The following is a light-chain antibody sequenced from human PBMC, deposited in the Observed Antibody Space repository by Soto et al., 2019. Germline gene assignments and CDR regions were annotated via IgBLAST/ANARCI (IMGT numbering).Light chain of an antibody. CDR3: CSYAGPSTI. V-gene: IGLV2-23*01. CDR1: SSDIGSYKF. J-gene: IGLJ2*01. Sequence: QPVLTQPASVSGSPGQSITISCTGTSSDIGSYKFVSWFQQHPGKVPKLIIYEGTERPSGVSNRFSASKSGNTASLTISGLQPEDEADYYCCSYAGPSTIFGGGTKLTVL. CDR2: EGT.